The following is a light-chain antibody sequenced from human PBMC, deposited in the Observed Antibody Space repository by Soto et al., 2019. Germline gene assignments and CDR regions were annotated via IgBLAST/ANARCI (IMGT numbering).Light chain of an antibody. V-gene: IGKV1-39*01. J-gene: IGKJ5*01. CDR1: QSISDY. CDR2: AAS. Sequence: DIQMTPSPSSLSASVVDRVAITCRASQSISDYLNWFQQKPGQAPRLLIYAASSLQSGVPSRFTGSGSGTDFTLTITSLQPEDFATYYCQQSYSTPITFGQGTRLEIK. CDR3: QQSYSTPIT.